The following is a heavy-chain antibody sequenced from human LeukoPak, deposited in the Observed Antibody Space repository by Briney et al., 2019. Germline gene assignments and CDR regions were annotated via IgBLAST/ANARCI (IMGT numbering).Heavy chain of an antibody. J-gene: IGHJ4*02. Sequence: GSLRLSCAASGFTFDDYGMSWVRQAPGKGLEWVGEINHSGSTNYNPSLKSRVTISVDTSKNQFSLKLSSVTAADTAVYYCASGTSCFSWGQGTLVTVSS. CDR1: GFTFDDYG. D-gene: IGHD2-2*01. CDR3: ASGTSCFS. V-gene: IGHV4-34*01. CDR2: INHSGST.